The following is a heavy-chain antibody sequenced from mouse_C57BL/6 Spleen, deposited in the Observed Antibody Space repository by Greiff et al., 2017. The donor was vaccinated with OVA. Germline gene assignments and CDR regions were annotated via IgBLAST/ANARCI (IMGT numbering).Heavy chain of an antibody. V-gene: IGHV1-82*01. Sequence: QVQLQQSGPELVKPGASVKISCKASGYAFSSSWMNWVKQRPGKGLEWIGRIYPGDGDTNYNGKFKGKASLTADKSSSTAYMQLSSLTSEDSAVYFCATDEFDYWGQGTTLTVSS. CDR3: ATDEFDY. CDR2: IYPGDGDT. J-gene: IGHJ2*01. CDR1: GYAFSSSW.